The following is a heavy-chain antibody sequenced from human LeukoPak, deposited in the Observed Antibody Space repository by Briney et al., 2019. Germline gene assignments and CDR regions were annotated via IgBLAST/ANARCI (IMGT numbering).Heavy chain of an antibody. D-gene: IGHD6-13*01. CDR2: IYYSGST. Sequence: PSETLSLTCTVSGGSISSYYWSWIRQPPGKGLEWIGYIYYSGSTNYNPSLKSRVTISVDTSKNQFSPKLSSVTAADTAVYYCARQGYSSSYYFDYWGQGTLVTVSS. J-gene: IGHJ4*02. CDR1: GGSISSYY. V-gene: IGHV4-59*08. CDR3: ARQGYSSSYYFDY.